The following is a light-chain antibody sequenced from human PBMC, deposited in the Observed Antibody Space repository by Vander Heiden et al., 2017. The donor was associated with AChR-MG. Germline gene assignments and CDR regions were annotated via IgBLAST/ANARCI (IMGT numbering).Light chain of an antibody. CDR2: DVS. CDR1: SSDVGGYKY. CDR3: CSYAGSYTVV. J-gene: IGLJ2*01. V-gene: IGLV2-11*01. Sequence: QSALTQPRSVSGSPGQSVTISCTGTSSDVGGYKYVSWYQQHPGKAPKVMIYDVSKRPSGVPDRFSGSKSGNTASLTISGLQAEDEADYYCCSYAGSYTVVFGGGTRLKVL.